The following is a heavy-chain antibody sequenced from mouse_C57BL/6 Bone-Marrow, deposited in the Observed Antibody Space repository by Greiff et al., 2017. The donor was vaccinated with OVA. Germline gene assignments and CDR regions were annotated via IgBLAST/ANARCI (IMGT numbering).Heavy chain of an antibody. CDR1: GFNIKDDY. D-gene: IGHD1-1*01. CDR3: TTRTNCYGSSHLDWYFDV. J-gene: IGHJ1*03. V-gene: IGHV14-4*01. CDR2: IDPENGDT. Sequence: VQLKQSGAELVRPGASVKLSCTASGFNIKDDYMHWVKQRPEQGLEWIGWIDPENGDTEYASKFQGKATITADTSSNTAYLQLSSLTSEDTAVYYCTTRTNCYGSSHLDWYFDVGGTGTTVTVSS.